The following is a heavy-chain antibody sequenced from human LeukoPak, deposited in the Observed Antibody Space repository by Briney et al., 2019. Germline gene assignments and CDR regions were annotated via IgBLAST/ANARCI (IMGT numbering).Heavy chain of an antibody. CDR1: GFTVSSNY. Sequence: PGGSLRLSCAASGFTVSSNYMSWVRQAPGKGLEWVSVIYSGGSTYYADSVKGRFTISRDNSENTLYLQMNSLRAEDTAVYYCARARADYYYGMDVWGQGTTVTVSS. J-gene: IGHJ6*02. V-gene: IGHV3-66*01. CDR3: ARARADYYYGMDV. CDR2: IYSGGST. D-gene: IGHD6-25*01.